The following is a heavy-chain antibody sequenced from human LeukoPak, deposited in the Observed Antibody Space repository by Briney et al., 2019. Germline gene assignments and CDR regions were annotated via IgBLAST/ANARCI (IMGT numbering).Heavy chain of an antibody. Sequence: GGSLRLSCAASRFTFSSYSMNWVRQAPGKGLEWVSSISSSSSYIYYADSVKGRFTISRENAKNSLYLQMNSLRAGDTAVYYCARVRKYSGYYSWYFDLWGRGTLVTVSS. CDR2: ISSSSSYI. CDR1: RFTFSSYS. CDR3: ARVRKYSGYYSWYFDL. D-gene: IGHD5-12*01. V-gene: IGHV3-21*01. J-gene: IGHJ2*01.